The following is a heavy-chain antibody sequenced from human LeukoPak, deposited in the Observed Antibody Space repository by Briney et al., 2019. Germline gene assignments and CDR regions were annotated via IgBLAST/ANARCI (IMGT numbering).Heavy chain of an antibody. CDR1: GYSFANNW. CDR2: IHPGDSDT. V-gene: IGHV5-51*01. D-gene: IGHD2-21*02. Sequence: GESLKISCKGSGYSFANNWNAWVRQMPGKGLEWMGIIHPGDSDTRYRPSFQGQVTISADKSISTAYLQWSSLKASDTAMYYCARTYCGGDCYYSYFDYWGQGTLVTVSS. J-gene: IGHJ4*02. CDR3: ARTYCGGDCYYSYFDY.